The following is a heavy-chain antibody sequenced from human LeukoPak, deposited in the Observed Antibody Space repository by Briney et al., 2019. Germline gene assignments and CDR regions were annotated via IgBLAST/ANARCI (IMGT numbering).Heavy chain of an antibody. V-gene: IGHV4-34*01. CDR2: INHSGST. CDR1: GGSFSGYY. Sequence: SETLSLTCAVYGGSFSGYYWSWVRQPPGKGLEWIGEINHSGSTNYNPSLKSRVTITVDTSKNQFSLKLSSVTAADTAVYYCASTSYCSGGSCPYYYYMDVWGKGTTVTISS. J-gene: IGHJ6*03. CDR3: ASTSYCSGGSCPYYYYMDV. D-gene: IGHD2-15*01.